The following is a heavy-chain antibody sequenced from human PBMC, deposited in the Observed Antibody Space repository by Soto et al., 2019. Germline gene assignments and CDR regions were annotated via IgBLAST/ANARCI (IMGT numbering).Heavy chain of an antibody. CDR1: RLTFRSYS. D-gene: IGHD2-15*01. V-gene: IGHV3-74*03. J-gene: IGHJ4*02. CDR3: AREFKGDLVVVVAARGSYFDC. CDR2: INTDGSVA. Sequence: PGGSLRLSFAASRLTFRSYSMHWVRQALGKGLVWVSRINTDGSVAMYADSVKGRFTISRDNAKNTLYLHMNSLRAEDTAVFYCAREFKGDLVVVVAARGSYFDCWGQGT.